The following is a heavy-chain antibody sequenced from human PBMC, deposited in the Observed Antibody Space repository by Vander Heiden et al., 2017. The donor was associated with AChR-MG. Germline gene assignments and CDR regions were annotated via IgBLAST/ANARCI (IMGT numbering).Heavy chain of an antibody. V-gene: IGHV4-59*01. D-gene: IGHD5-12*01. Sequence: QVQLQESGPGLVKPSETLSLTCTVPGGSISSYYWSWIRQPPGKGLEWIGYIYYSGSTNYNPSLKSRVTISVDTSKNQFSLKLSSVTAADTAVYYCARGGDGYNFIDYWGQGTLVTVSS. CDR1: GGSISSYY. J-gene: IGHJ4*02. CDR3: ARGGDGYNFIDY. CDR2: IYYSGST.